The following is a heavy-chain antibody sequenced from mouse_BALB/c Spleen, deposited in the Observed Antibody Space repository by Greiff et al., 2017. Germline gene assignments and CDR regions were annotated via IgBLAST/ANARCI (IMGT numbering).Heavy chain of an antibody. CDR2: ISSGGST. Sequence: EVMLVESGGGLVKPGGSLKLSCAASGFTFSSYAMSWVRQTPATRLEWVASISSGGSTYYPDSVKGRFTISRDNARNILYLQMSSLRSEDTAIYYWARGGWLLPDAMDYWGQGTSVTVSS. V-gene: IGHV5-6-5*01. D-gene: IGHD2-3*01. CDR1: GFTFSSYA. CDR3: ARGGWLLPDAMDY. J-gene: IGHJ4*01.